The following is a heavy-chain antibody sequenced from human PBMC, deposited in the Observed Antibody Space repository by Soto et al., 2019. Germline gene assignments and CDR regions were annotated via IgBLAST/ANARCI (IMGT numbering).Heavy chain of an antibody. CDR3: ARDFRLGFPDY. D-gene: IGHD3-16*01. V-gene: IGHV4-59*01. Sequence: QVQLQESGPGLVKPSETLSLTCTVSGGSIDSYYWSWIRQPPGKGLEWIGYIYYSGSTNYNPSLKSRVTISVDTSKNQFSLKLNSVTAADTAVYYCARDFRLGFPDYWGQGTLVTVSS. CDR2: IYYSGST. J-gene: IGHJ4*02. CDR1: GGSIDSYY.